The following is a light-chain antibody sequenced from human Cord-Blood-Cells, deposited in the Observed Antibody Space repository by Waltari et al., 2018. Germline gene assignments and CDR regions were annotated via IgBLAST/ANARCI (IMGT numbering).Light chain of an antibody. CDR2: AAS. CDR3: QQYYSYPLL. Sequence: AIRMTQSPSSFSASTGDRVTITCRASQGISSYLAWYQQKPGKAPKLLIYAASTLQSGVPSRFSGSGSGTDFTLTISCLQSEDCATYYCQQYYSYPLLFGGGTKVEIK. V-gene: IGKV1-8*01. J-gene: IGKJ4*01. CDR1: QGISSY.